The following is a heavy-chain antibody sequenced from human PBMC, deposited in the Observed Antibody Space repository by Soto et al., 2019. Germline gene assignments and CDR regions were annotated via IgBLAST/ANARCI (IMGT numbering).Heavy chain of an antibody. J-gene: IGHJ4*02. Sequence: PVGSLRLSCAASGFTFSSYAMSWVRQAPGKGLEWVSAISGSGGSTYYADSVKGRFTISRDNSKNTLYLQMNSLRAEDTAVYYCAKGDRFLEWLFFDYWGQGTLVTVSS. CDR3: AKGDRFLEWLFFDY. V-gene: IGHV3-23*01. CDR2: ISGSGGST. D-gene: IGHD3-3*01. CDR1: GFTFSSYA.